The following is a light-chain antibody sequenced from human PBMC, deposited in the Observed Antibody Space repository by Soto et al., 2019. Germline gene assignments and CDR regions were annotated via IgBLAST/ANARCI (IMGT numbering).Light chain of an antibody. CDR2: NND. CDR3: AAWDDSLSGLYV. V-gene: IGLV1-44*01. J-gene: IGLJ1*01. CDR1: SSNIGTYT. Sequence: QSVLTQPPSASGTPGQRVTISCSGSSSNIGTYTVNWYQQFPGTAPKLLIYNNDQPPSGVPDRFSGFKYGTAASLAISGLQSEDEAEYYCAAWDDSLSGLYVFGTATKLTVL.